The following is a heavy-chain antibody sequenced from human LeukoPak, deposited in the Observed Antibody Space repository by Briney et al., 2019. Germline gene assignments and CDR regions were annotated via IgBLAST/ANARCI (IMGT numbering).Heavy chain of an antibody. CDR1: GGSISSSSYY. Sequence: SETLSLTCTVSGGSISSSSYYWGWIRQPPGKGLEWIGSIYYSGSTYYNPSLKSRVTISVDTSKNQFSLKLSSVTAADTAVYYCARQRSEGDYWGQGTLVTVSS. CDR3: ARQRSEGDY. CDR2: IYYSGST. V-gene: IGHV4-39*01. J-gene: IGHJ4*02. D-gene: IGHD6-25*01.